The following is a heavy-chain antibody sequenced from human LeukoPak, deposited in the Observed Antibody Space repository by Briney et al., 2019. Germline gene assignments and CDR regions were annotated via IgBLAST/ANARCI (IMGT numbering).Heavy chain of an antibody. V-gene: IGHV3-23*01. CDR1: RFTFSSYD. CDR3: AKSSYYDASGYYREYYFDY. Sequence: TGGSLRLSCTASRFTFSSYDMSWVRQAPGKGLEWVSSISGSGGSTYYADSVKGRFTISRDNSKNTLYVQMNSLRDEDTAVYYCAKSSYYDASGYYREYYFDYWGQGTLVTVSS. D-gene: IGHD3-22*01. J-gene: IGHJ4*02. CDR2: ISGSGGST.